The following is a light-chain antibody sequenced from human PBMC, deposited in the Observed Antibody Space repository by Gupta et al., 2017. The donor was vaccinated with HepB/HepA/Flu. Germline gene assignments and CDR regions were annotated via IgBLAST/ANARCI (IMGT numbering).Light chain of an antibody. CDR1: QSISSY. Sequence: DIQMTQSPSSLSASVGDRVTITCRASQSISSYLNWYQQKPGKAPKLLIYGASSLQSGVPSRFSGSGSGTDFTLTISSLQPEDFATYYCQQSYSTRYTFGQGTKLEIK. J-gene: IGKJ2*01. CDR2: GAS. CDR3: QQSYSTRYT. V-gene: IGKV1-39*01.